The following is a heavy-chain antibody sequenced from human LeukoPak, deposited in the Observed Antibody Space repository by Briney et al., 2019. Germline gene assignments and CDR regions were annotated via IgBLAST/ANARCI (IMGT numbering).Heavy chain of an antibody. V-gene: IGHV3-21*01. J-gene: IGHJ4*02. D-gene: IGHD2-15*01. CDR2: ISSSSSYI. Sequence: GGSLRLSCAASGFTFSSYEMNWVRQAPGKGLEWVSSISSSSSYIYYADSVKGRFTISRDNAENSLYLQMNSLRAEDTAVYYCASGSGYCSGGSCSDYWGQGTLVTVSS. CDR3: ASGSGYCSGGSCSDY. CDR1: GFTFSSYE.